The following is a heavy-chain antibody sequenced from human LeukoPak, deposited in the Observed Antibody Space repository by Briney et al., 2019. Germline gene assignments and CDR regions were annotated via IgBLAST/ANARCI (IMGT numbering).Heavy chain of an antibody. Sequence: SETLSLTCTVSGGSISSYYWSWIRQPAGKGLEWIGRIYTSGSTNYNPSLKSRVTMSVDTSKNQFSLKLSSVTAADTAVYYCAREILVDTAPDAFDIWGQGTMVTVSS. CDR3: AREILVDTAPDAFDI. CDR1: GGSISSYY. J-gene: IGHJ3*02. V-gene: IGHV4-4*07. D-gene: IGHD5-18*01. CDR2: IYTSGST.